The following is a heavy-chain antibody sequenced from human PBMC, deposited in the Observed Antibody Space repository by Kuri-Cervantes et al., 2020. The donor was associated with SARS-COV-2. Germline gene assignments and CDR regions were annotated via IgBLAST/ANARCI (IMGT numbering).Heavy chain of an antibody. D-gene: IGHD3-3*01. CDR2: ISSSSSYI. CDR3: AREAYYDFWSGYPLHFDY. V-gene: IGHV3-21*01. J-gene: IGHJ4*02. Sequence: GESLKISCAATGFTFSSYSMNWVRQAPGKGLEWVSSISSSSSYIYYADSVKGRFTISRDNAKNSLYLQMNSLRAEDTAVYYCAREAYYDFWSGYPLHFDYWGQGTLVTVSS. CDR1: GFTFSSYS.